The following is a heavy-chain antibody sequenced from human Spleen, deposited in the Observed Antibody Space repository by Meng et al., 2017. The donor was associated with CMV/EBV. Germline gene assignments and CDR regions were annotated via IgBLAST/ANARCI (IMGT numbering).Heavy chain of an antibody. CDR2: IQFHGDSQ. Sequence: SGFPFSTFGMPWVRQAPGKGLEWVAFIQFHGDSQYYADSVKGRFTISRDNSRSTLYLQMSRLRIEDTAVYYCARPGIAVAGQGRFDPWGQGTLVTVSS. V-gene: IGHV3-33*01. D-gene: IGHD6-19*01. J-gene: IGHJ5*02. CDR1: GFPFSTFG. CDR3: ARPGIAVAGQGRFDP.